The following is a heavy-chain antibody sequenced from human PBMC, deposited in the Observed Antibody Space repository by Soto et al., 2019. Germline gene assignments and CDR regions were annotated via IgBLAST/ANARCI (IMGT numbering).Heavy chain of an antibody. CDR2: IYPGDSDT. D-gene: IGHD3-3*01. Sequence: GEALKISCNGSGYIFTIYWIGWGRQRPGKGLEWMGIIYPGDSDTRYSPSFQGQVTISADKSISTAYLQWSSLKASDTAMYYCARGPFGVVINFDYWGQGTLVTVSS. J-gene: IGHJ4*02. CDR1: GYIFTIYW. V-gene: IGHV5-51*01. CDR3: ARGPFGVVINFDY.